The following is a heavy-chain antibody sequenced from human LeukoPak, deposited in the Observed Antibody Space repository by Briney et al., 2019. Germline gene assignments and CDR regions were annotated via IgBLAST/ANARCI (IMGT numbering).Heavy chain of an antibody. CDR2: IDTNTGNP. Sequence: GASVKVSCKTSGYNFTSYAINWVRQAPGQGLEWMGWIDTNTGNPTYAQGFTGRFVFSLDISVNTAYLQTIDLKPDDTGVYYCARVWGYCSSIECFAFGDYWGQGSLVTVSS. CDR1: GYNFTSYA. D-gene: IGHD2-2*01. CDR3: ARVWGYCSSIECFAFGDY. J-gene: IGHJ4*02. V-gene: IGHV7-4-1*02.